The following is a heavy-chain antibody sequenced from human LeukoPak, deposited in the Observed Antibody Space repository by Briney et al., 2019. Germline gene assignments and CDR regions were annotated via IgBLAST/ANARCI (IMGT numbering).Heavy chain of an antibody. CDR1: GGSISSSYYY. V-gene: IGHV4-39*01. D-gene: IGHD6-19*01. CDR3: ARHAGYSSDWNFLEPIDF. J-gene: IGHJ4*02. Sequence: SETLSLTCTVSGGSISSSYYYWGWIRQPPGRGLEWIGSIYYSGNTYYNPSLKSRVTISVDTSKNQFSLRLSSVTAADTAVFYCARHAGYSSDWNFLEPIDFWGQGTLVTVSS. CDR2: IYYSGNT.